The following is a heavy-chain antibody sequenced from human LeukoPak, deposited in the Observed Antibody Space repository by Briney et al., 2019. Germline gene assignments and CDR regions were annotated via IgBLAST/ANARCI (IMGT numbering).Heavy chain of an antibody. CDR1: GYTFTDYY. J-gene: IGHJ4*02. D-gene: IGHD5-18*01. CDR2: IYPNSGAT. V-gene: IGHV1-2*02. CDR3: ARDGDAVMVDFDY. Sequence: GASVKVSCKPSGYTFTDYYFYWLRQAPGQGLEWMAWIYPNSGATRYAQKFQGRITVTRDTSISTAYMELRTLTPDDTAVYYCARDGDAVMVDFDYWGQGTLVTVSS.